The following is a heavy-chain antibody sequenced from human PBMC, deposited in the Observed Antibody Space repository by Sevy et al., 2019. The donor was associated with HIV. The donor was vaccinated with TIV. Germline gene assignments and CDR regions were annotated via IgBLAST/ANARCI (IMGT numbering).Heavy chain of an antibody. Sequence: ASVKVSCKASGYTLNTYGISWVRQAPGQGLEWMGWISSYYGNTNFAQMFQGRVTMTTDTITNTAYMELTSLRSDDTAVYYCARERTRWQQLVEYYLGMDVWGQGTPVTVSS. V-gene: IGHV1-18*01. CDR1: GYTLNTYG. D-gene: IGHD6-13*01. CDR3: ARERTRWQQLVEYYLGMDV. J-gene: IGHJ6*02. CDR2: ISSYYGNT.